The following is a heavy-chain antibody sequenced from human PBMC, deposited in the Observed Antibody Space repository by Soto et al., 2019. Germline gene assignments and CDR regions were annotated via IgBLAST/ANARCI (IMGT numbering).Heavy chain of an antibody. J-gene: IGHJ5*02. V-gene: IGHV4-31*03. CDR1: GGSISSGGVY. CDR3: ARARGYCNSTNCYTWFDP. CDR2: IYHGGTT. D-gene: IGHD2-2*02. Sequence: SETLSLTCTVSGGSISSGGVYWSWIRQHPGEGLEWIGHIYHGGTTYYNPSLRSRLTISVDTSKSQFSLELSSVTAADTAVYYCARARGYCNSTNCYTWFDPWGQGTLVTVSS.